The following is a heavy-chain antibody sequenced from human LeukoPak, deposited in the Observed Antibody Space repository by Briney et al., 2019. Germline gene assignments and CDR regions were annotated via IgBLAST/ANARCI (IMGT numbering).Heavy chain of an antibody. Sequence: SETLSLTCAVYGGSFSGYYWSWIRQPPGKGLEWIGEINHSGSTNYNPSLKSRVTISVDTSKNQFSLKLSSVTTADTAVYYCARLGYCSGGSCYPIDYWGQGTLVAVSS. D-gene: IGHD2-15*01. CDR2: INHSGST. V-gene: IGHV4-34*01. CDR3: ARLGYCSGGSCYPIDY. J-gene: IGHJ4*02. CDR1: GGSFSGYY.